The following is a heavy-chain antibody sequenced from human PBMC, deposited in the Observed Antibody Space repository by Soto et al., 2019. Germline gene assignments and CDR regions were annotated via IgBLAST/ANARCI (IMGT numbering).Heavy chain of an antibody. CDR2: VNPNSGXX. CDR1: GYSFTSYD. Sequence: QVQLVQSGAEVKKPGASVKVSCKASGYSFTSYDMNWVRQAPGQGLEWMGWVNPNSGXXXYAXKXXXXXXXXXXXXXXXXXXXXXXXXXXDTAVYYCARVSFLAPVTGAEIFDFWGQGTXXXVSS. J-gene: IGHJ3*01. V-gene: IGHV1-8*01. D-gene: IGHD3-22*01. CDR3: ARVSFLAPVTGAEIFDF.